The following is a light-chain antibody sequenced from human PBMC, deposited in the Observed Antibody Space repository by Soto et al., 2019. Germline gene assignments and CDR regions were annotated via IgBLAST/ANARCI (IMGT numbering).Light chain of an antibody. CDR1: QSVSSN. J-gene: IGKJ3*01. CDR3: QQYNNGSPFL. CDR2: GAS. V-gene: IGKV3-15*01. Sequence: EIVRTQSPATLSVSPEERATLSCRAGQSVSSNLAWYQQKPGQAPRLLIYGASTRATGIPARFSGSGSGTEFTLTHSSLQSEDFVVLYCQQYNNGSPFLFGPGTKVDIQ.